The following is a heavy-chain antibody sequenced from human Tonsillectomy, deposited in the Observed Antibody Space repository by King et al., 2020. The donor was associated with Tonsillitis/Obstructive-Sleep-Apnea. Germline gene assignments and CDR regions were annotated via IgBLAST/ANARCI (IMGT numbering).Heavy chain of an antibody. CDR1: GFTFSSFG. CDR3: AKEKSYWYYYYYHMDV. J-gene: IGHJ6*03. CDR2: TSTDGSKT. V-gene: IGHV3-30*18. D-gene: IGHD2/OR15-2a*01. Sequence: VQLVESGGGVVQPGRSLRLSCAASGFTFSSFGMHWVRQAPGKGLEWVALTSTDGSKTYYTDSVKGRFTISRDNSRNTLYLQMKSLRTEDTAVYYCAKEKSYWYYYYYHMDVWGKGTTVIVSS.